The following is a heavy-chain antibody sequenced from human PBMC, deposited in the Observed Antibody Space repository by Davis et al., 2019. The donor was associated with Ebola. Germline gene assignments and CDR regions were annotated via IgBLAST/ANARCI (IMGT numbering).Heavy chain of an antibody. CDR2: ISYDGSNK. J-gene: IGHJ4*02. D-gene: IGHD3-10*01. CDR3: AKIGTSGDPFDY. V-gene: IGHV3-30*18. CDR1: GFTFSSYG. Sequence: GESLKISCAASGFTFSSYGMHWVRQAPGKGLEWVAVISYDGSNKYYADSVKGRFTISRDNSKNTLYLQMNSLRAEDTAVYYCAKIGTSGDPFDYWGQGTLVTVSS.